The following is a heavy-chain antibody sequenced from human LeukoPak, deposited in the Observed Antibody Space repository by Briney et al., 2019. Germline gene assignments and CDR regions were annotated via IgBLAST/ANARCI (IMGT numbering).Heavy chain of an antibody. Sequence: RPSETLSLTCTVSGASISSYYWSWIRQPPGKGLGWIGYIYYSGSTKYNPSLKSRVTISVDTSKNQFSLKLRSVTAADTAVYYCASGPYPAAGTDHQFDYWGQGTLVTVSS. CDR2: IYYSGST. V-gene: IGHV4-59*01. J-gene: IGHJ4*02. CDR1: GASISSYY. CDR3: ASGPYPAAGTDHQFDY. D-gene: IGHD6-13*01.